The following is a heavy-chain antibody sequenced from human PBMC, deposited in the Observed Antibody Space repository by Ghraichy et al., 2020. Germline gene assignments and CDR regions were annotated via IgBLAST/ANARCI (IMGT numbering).Heavy chain of an antibody. CDR2: ISSSSSYI. CDR1: GFTFSSYS. J-gene: IGHJ4*02. Sequence: GGSLRLSCAASGFTFSSYSMNWVRQAPGKGLEWVSSISSSSSYIYYADSVKGRFTISRDNAKNSLYLQMNSLRAEDTAVYYCARADRPGIAAADNWGQGTLVTVSS. CDR3: ARADRPGIAAADN. D-gene: IGHD6-13*01. V-gene: IGHV3-21*01.